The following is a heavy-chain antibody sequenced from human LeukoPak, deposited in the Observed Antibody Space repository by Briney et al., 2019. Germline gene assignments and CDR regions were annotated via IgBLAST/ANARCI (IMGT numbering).Heavy chain of an antibody. Sequence: GASVKVSFKASGYTFTSYGISWVRQAPGQGLEWMGWISAYNGNTNYAQKLQGRVTMTTHTSTSTAYMELRGLRSDDTAVYYCARDAGIVVVVAVADWGQGTLVTVSS. V-gene: IGHV1-18*01. CDR3: ARDAGIVVVVAVAD. D-gene: IGHD2-15*01. CDR2: ISAYNGNT. CDR1: GYTFTSYG. J-gene: IGHJ4*02.